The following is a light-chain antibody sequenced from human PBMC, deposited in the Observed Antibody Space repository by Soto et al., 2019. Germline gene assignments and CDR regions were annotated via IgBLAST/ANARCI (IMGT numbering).Light chain of an antibody. CDR2: AAS. CDR1: HSLLHSDGRTY. V-gene: IGKV1-39*01. J-gene: IGKJ4*01. Sequence: MTQTPLSLSVTPGQPASISCSSSHSLLHSDGRTYLYWFQHKPGKAPKVLISAASTLQSGVPSRFSGSVSGTDFTLTISSLQPEDSASYYCQQYYNSVLTFGGGTKVDIK. CDR3: QQYYNSVLT.